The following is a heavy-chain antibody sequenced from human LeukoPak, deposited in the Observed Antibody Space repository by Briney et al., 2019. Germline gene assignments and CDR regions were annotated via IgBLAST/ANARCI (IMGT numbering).Heavy chain of an antibody. Sequence: GASLRLSCVASGFTFSSYSINWVRQAPGKGLEWVAYISSSSHNTYYADSVKGRFTISRDNAKNSLFMQMDSLRPEDTAMYYRAGPTKTDSVTKDIDYWGQGTLVTVSS. D-gene: IGHD4-17*01. V-gene: IGHV3-48*04. J-gene: IGHJ4*02. CDR1: GFTFSSYS. CDR2: ISSSSHNT. CDR3: AGPTKTDSVTKDIDY.